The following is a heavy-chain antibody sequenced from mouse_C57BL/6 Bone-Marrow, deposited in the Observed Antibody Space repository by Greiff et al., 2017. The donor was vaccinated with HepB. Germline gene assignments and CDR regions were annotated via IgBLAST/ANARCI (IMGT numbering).Heavy chain of an antibody. CDR2: ISDGGSYT. Sequence: DVQLVESGGGLVKPGGSLKLSCAASGFTFSSYAMSWVRQTPEKRLEWVATISDGGSYTYYPDNVKGRFTISRDNAKNNLYLQMSHLKSEDTAMYYCARSGLDYWGQGTTLTVSS. J-gene: IGHJ2*01. CDR1: GFTFSSYA. D-gene: IGHD4-1*01. CDR3: ARSGLDY. V-gene: IGHV5-4*01.